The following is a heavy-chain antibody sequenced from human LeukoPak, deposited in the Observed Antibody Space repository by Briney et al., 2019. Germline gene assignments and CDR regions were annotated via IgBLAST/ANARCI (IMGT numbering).Heavy chain of an antibody. J-gene: IGHJ4*02. V-gene: IGHV1-24*01. D-gene: IGHD1-26*01. CDR3: ATVDGGGELPDY. Sequence: ASVEVSCKVSGYTLTELSMHWVRQAPGKGLEWMGGFDPEDGETIYAQKFQGRVTMTEDTSTATAYMELSSLRSEDTAVYYCATVDGGGELPDYWGQGTLVTVSS. CDR1: GYTLTELS. CDR2: FDPEDGET.